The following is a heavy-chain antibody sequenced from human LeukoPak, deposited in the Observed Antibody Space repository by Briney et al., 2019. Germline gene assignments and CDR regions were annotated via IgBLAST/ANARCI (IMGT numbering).Heavy chain of an antibody. J-gene: IGHJ4*02. CDR3: ARDSWSYYYDSSGYR. CDR2: ISSSGSTI. CDR1: GFTFSDYY. V-gene: IGHV3-11*04. Sequence: GGSLRLSCAASGFTFSDYYMSWIRQAPGKGLEWVSYISSSGSTIYYADSVKGRFTISRDNAKNSLYLQMNSLRAEDTAVYYCARDSWSYYYDSSGYRGGQGTLVTVSS. D-gene: IGHD3-22*01.